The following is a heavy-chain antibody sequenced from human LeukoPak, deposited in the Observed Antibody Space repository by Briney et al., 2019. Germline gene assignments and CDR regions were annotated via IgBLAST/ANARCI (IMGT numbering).Heavy chain of an antibody. V-gene: IGHV4-34*01. D-gene: IGHD3-3*01. Sequence: SETLSLTCAVYGRSFSGYYWSWIRQPPGKGLEWIGEINHSGSTNYNPSLKSRVTISVDTSKNQFSLKLSSVTAADTAVYYCARGGDFWSGYSKAPYYYYGMDVWGQGTTVTVSS. CDR2: INHSGST. CDR1: GRSFSGYY. CDR3: ARGGDFWSGYSKAPYYYYGMDV. J-gene: IGHJ6*02.